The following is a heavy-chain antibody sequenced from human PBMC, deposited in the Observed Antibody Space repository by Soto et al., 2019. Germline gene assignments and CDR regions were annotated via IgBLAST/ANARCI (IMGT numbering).Heavy chain of an antibody. V-gene: IGHV1-69*05. J-gene: IGHJ5*02. CDR2: IIPIFGTA. CDR1: GGTFSSYA. CDR3: ARDHYDFWSGYPNGWFDP. Sequence: ASVKVSCKASGGTFSSYAISWVRQAPGQGLEWMGGIIPIFGTANYAQKFQGRVTITTDESTSTAYMELSSLRSEDTAVYYCARDHYDFWSGYPNGWFDPRGQRTVLTVSS. D-gene: IGHD3-3*01.